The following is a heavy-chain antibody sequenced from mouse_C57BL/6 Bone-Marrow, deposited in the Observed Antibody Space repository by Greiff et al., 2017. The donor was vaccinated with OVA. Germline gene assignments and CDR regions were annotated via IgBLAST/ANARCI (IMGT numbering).Heavy chain of an antibody. D-gene: IGHD1-1*01. V-gene: IGHV1-63*01. CDR3: ARSGSRSWFAY. CDR2: IYPGGGYT. Sequence: VQLQQSGAELVRPGTSVKMSCKASGYTFTNYWIGWAKQRPGHGLEWIGDIYPGGGYTNYNEKFKGKATLTAEKSSSTAYMQFSSLTSEDSAIYYCARSGSRSWFAYWGQGTLVTVSA. J-gene: IGHJ3*01. CDR1: GYTFTNYW.